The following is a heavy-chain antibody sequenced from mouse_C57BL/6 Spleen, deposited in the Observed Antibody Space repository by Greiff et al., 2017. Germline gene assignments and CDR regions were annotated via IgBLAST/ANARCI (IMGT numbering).Heavy chain of an antibody. D-gene: IGHD1-1*01. CDR3: VRHGYGSSYGYFGV. Sequence: EVKLVESGGGLVQPKGSLKLSCAASGFSFNTYAMNWVRQAPGKGLEWVARIRSKSNNYATYYADSVKDRFTISRDDSESMLYLQMNNLKTEDTAMYYCVRHGYGSSYGYFGVWGTGTTVTVAS. CDR2: IRSKSNNYAT. J-gene: IGHJ1*03. V-gene: IGHV10-1*01. CDR1: GFSFNTYA.